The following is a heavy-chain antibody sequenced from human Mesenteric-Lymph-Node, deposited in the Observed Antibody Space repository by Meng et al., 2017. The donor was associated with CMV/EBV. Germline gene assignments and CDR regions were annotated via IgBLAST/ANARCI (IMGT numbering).Heavy chain of an antibody. Sequence: LRLSCTVSGGSISGGGHYWSWIRQHPGKGLEWIGNIYYSGSTYYNPSLKSRVTMSVDTSKNQFSLKLSSVTAADTAVYYCATLGATVIPDFWGQGTLVTVSS. D-gene: IGHD2-21*01. CDR3: ATLGATVIPDF. CDR2: IYYSGST. V-gene: IGHV4-31*03. J-gene: IGHJ4*02. CDR1: GGSISGGGHY.